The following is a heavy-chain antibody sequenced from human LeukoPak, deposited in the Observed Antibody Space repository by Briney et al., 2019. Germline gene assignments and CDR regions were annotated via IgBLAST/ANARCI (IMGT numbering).Heavy chain of an antibody. CDR2: IYYSGST. V-gene: IGHV4-59*01. Sequence: PSETLSLTCTVSGGSISSYYRSWIRQPPGKGLEWIGYIYYSGSTNYNPSLKSRVTISVDTSKNQFSLKLSSVTAADTAVYYCAREDTMVRGVIISNWFDPWGQGTLVTVSS. CDR3: AREDTMVRGVIISNWFDP. J-gene: IGHJ5*02. CDR1: GGSISSYY. D-gene: IGHD3-10*01.